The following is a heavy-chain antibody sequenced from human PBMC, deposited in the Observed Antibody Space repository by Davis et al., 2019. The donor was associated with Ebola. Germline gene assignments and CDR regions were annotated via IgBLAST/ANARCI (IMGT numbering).Heavy chain of an antibody. CDR2: IGGSGGIT. D-gene: IGHD1/OR15-1a*01. CDR3: ATRGTK. CDR1: GFPFTAYA. V-gene: IGHV3-23*01. Sequence: PGGSLRLSCAASGFPFTAYAMSWVRQAPGKGLEWVSAIGGSGGITYYADSVKGRFTISRDISRNTMYLQMNSLRAEDTAVYYCATRGTKWGQGTLVTVSS. J-gene: IGHJ4*02.